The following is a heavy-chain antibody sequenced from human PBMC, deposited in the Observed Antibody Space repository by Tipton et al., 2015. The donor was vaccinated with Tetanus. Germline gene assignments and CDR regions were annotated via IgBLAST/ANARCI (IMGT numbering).Heavy chain of an antibody. D-gene: IGHD2-8*01. Sequence: TLSLTCTVSGGSVSNSFYLWGWIRQPPGKGLEWIGYIYYSGSTNYNPSLKSRVTISVDTSKNQFSLKLSSVTAADTAVYYCARGMVSWGIFPYWGQGTLVTVSS. J-gene: IGHJ4*02. CDR2: IYYSGST. V-gene: IGHV4-61*01. CDR3: ARGMVSWGIFPY. CDR1: GGSVSNSFYL.